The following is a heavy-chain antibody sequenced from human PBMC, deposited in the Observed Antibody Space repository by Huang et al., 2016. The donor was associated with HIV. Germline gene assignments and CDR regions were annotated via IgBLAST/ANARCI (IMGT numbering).Heavy chain of an antibody. V-gene: IGHV3-30*02. CDR2: IRSDGTNK. Sequence: QVQLVESGGGVVQPGGSLRLSCAASGFTFSNYGMHWVRQAPGKGQAGVAFIRSDGTNKYYADSVKGRFTIARDNYKNTLHLQMNTLRDEDTAVYYCAKDRRPASGAFDVWGQGKMVSVSS. CDR1: GFTFSNYG. J-gene: IGHJ3*01. CDR3: AKDRRPASGAFDV.